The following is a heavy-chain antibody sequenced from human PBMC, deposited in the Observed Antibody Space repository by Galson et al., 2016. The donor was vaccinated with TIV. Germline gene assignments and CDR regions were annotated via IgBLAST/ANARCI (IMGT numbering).Heavy chain of an antibody. CDR1: GYTFTDYA. Sequence: SVKVSCKASGYTFTDYAISWVRQAPGQGLEWMGWMNPNSANTGFAQKFQGRVTMTRNTSITTAYMELSSLRSGDTAVYYCARDRDDYGDYYGSESMGGMDVWGQGTTVTVSS. J-gene: IGHJ6*02. CDR3: ARDRDDYGDYYGSESMGGMDV. CDR2: MNPNSANT. D-gene: IGHD4-17*01. V-gene: IGHV1-8*02.